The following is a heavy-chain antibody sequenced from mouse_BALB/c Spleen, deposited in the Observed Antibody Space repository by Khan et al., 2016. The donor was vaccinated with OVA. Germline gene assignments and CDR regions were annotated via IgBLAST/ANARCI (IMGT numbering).Heavy chain of an antibody. CDR3: ARGNYYGYYVDY. CDR2: ISYSGVT. D-gene: IGHD1-1*01. J-gene: IGHJ2*01. V-gene: IGHV3-2*02. Sequence: EVKLLESGPGLVKPSQSLSLTCTVTGYSITSGYAWNWIRQFPGNKLEWMGYISYSGVTSYTTSLKSRISITRDPSKNQFFLQLNSVTTEDTATYYCARGNYYGYYVDYWGQGTTLTVSS. CDR1: GYSITSGYA.